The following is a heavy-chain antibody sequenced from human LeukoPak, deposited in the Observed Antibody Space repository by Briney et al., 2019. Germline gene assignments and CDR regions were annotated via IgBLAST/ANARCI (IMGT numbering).Heavy chain of an antibody. V-gene: IGHV3-48*03. J-gene: IGHJ2*01. D-gene: IGHD6-19*01. Sequence: GGSLRLSCAASGFTFSSYEMNWVRQAPGKGLEWVSYISSSGSTIYYADSVKGRFTISRDNAKNSLYLQMNSLRAEDTAVYYCARGGEQWLTTYWYFDLWGRGTLVTVSS. CDR1: GFTFSSYE. CDR2: ISSSGSTI. CDR3: ARGGEQWLTTYWYFDL.